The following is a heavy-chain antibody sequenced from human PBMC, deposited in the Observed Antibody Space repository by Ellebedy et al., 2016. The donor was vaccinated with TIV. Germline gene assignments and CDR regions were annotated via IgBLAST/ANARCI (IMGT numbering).Heavy chain of an antibody. D-gene: IGHD3-10*01. CDR3: ARARGGVVEFNNYYYGLDV. Sequence: SETLSLTCTVSGGSISSYYWTWIRQPAGKGLEWIGRIYTSGSTNYNPSLKSRVTMSVDTSKNQFSLKLSSVTAADTAVYYCARARGGVVEFNNYYYGLDVWGQGTTVTVSS. CDR1: GGSISSYY. V-gene: IGHV4-4*07. CDR2: IYTSGST. J-gene: IGHJ6*02.